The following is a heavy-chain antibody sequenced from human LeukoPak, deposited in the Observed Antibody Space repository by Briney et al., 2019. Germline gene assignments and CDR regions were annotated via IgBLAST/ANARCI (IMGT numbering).Heavy chain of an antibody. J-gene: IGHJ4*02. V-gene: IGHV4-39*02. D-gene: IGHD3-22*01. Sequence: SETLSLTCTVSGGSIRSGSHYWAWIRQPPGKGLEWIGSIYYSGSTYYNPSLENRVTISIETSKNHFSLKLSSLSAADTSVYYCAKRDDSGGNLVDLWGQGTLVTVS. CDR2: IYYSGST. CDR3: AKRDDSGGNLVDL. CDR1: GGSIRSGSHY.